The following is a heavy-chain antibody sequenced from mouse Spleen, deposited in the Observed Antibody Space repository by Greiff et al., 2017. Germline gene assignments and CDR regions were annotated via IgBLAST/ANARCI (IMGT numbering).Heavy chain of an antibody. D-gene: IGHD4-1*02. CDR2: IDPETGGT. CDR1: GYTFTDYE. Sequence: VKLQQSGAELVRPGASVTLSCTASGYTFTDYEMHWVKQTPVHGLEWIGAIDPETGGTTYNQKFTGKAILTADKSSSTAYMELRSLTSEDSAVYFCARQANWDDDYWGQGTTLTVSS. CDR3: ARQANWDDDY. V-gene: IGHV1-15*01. J-gene: IGHJ2*01.